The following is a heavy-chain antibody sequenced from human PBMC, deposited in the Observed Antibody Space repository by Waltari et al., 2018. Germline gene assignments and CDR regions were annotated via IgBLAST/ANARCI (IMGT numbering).Heavy chain of an antibody. D-gene: IGHD5-18*01. CDR3: ARQEIQLRVDY. CDR2: IYYSGST. CDR1: GGSISSSSYY. V-gene: IGHV4-39*01. J-gene: IGHJ4*02. Sequence: QLQLQESGPGLVKPSETLSLTCTVSGGSISSSSYYWGWIRQPPGKGLEWIGSIYYSGSTYYNPSLKSRVTISVDTSKNQFSLKLSSVTAADTAVYYCARQEIQLRVDYWGQGTLVTVSS.